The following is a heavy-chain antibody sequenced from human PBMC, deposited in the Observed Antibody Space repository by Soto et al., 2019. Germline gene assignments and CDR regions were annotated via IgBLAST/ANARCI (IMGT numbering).Heavy chain of an antibody. V-gene: IGHV3-74*01. Sequence: EVQLVESGGGLVQPGGSLRLSCAASGFTFSSYWMHWVRQAPGKGLVWVSRINSDGSSTSYADSVKGRFTISRDNAKNTMYLRMNGMRAEDSGVYYCARDLGGMAAADVFDYWGQGTLVTVSS. CDR2: INSDGSST. D-gene: IGHD6-13*01. CDR3: ARDLGGMAAADVFDY. CDR1: GFTFSSYW. J-gene: IGHJ4*02.